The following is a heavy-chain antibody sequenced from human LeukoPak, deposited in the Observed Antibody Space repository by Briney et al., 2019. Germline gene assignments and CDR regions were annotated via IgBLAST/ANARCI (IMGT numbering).Heavy chain of an antibody. CDR3: AKAGRITIFGVVISDY. CDR1: GFTFSSYA. V-gene: IGHV3-23*01. J-gene: IGHJ4*02. D-gene: IGHD3-3*01. Sequence: PGGSLRLSCAASGFTFSSYAMSWVRQAPGKGLEWVSAISGSGGSTYYADSVKGRFTISRDNSKNTLYLQMNSLRAEDTAVYYCAKAGRITIFGVVISDYWGQGTLVTVSS. CDR2: ISGSGGST.